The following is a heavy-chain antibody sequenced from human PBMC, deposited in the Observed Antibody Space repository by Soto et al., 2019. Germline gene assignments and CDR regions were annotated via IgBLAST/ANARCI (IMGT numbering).Heavy chain of an antibody. J-gene: IGHJ4*02. CDR2: IYYSGST. CDR1: GGSISSGGYY. Sequence: QVQLQESGPGLVKPSQTLSLTCTFSGGSISSGGYYWSWIRQHPGKGLEWIGYIYYSGSTYSNTSLKSRVTISVDTSKNQFSLKLSSVTAADTAVYYCARESSSHGFDYWGQGTLVTVSS. CDR3: ARESSSHGFDY. D-gene: IGHD6-13*01. V-gene: IGHV4-31*03.